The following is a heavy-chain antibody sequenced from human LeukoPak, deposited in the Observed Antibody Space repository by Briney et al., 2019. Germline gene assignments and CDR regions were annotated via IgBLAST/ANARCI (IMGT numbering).Heavy chain of an antibody. CDR1: GGSISSGGYS. J-gene: IGHJ4*02. CDR2: NYHRGST. Sequence: TLSLTCAVSGGSISSGGYSWSWIRQPPGKGLEWIGYNYHRGSTYYNPSLKSRVTISVDRSKNQFSLKLSSVTAADTAVYYCARADSSSWYVDYWGQGTLVTVSS. D-gene: IGHD6-13*01. CDR3: ARADSSSWYVDY. V-gene: IGHV4-30-2*01.